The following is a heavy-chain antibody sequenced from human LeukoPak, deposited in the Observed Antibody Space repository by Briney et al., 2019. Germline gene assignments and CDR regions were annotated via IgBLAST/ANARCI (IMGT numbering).Heavy chain of an antibody. D-gene: IGHD3-16*01. V-gene: IGHV3-30*03. Sequence: GGSLRLSCVASRFTFSNYWMAWVRQAPGKGLEWVALISYNGGRKDYADSVKGRFTIDRDSSKNTVYLQMNSLRPDDTGIYSCARQESRNYQYEGLDYWGQGNLVTVSS. CDR1: RFTFSNYW. CDR3: ARQESRNYQYEGLDY. CDR2: ISYNGGRK. J-gene: IGHJ4*02.